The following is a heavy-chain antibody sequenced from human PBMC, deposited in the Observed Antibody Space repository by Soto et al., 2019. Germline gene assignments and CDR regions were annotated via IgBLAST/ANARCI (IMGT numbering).Heavy chain of an antibody. D-gene: IGHD6-6*01. Sequence: ESGGGLVQPGGSLRLSCAASGFTFSSYEMNWVRQAPGKGLEWVSYISSSGSTIYYADSVKGRFTISRDNAKNSLYLQMNSLRAEDTAVYYCARGRDSSSSFGFYYYYGMDVWGQGTTVTVSS. CDR2: ISSSGSTI. CDR3: ARGRDSSSSFGFYYYYGMDV. J-gene: IGHJ6*02. V-gene: IGHV3-48*03. CDR1: GFTFSSYE.